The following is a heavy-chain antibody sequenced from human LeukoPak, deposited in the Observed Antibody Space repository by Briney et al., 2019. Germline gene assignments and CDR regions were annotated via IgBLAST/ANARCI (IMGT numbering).Heavy chain of an antibody. D-gene: IGHD5-18*01. J-gene: IGHJ6*02. V-gene: IGHV3-30*04. Sequence: GRSLRLSCAASGFTFSSYAMHWVRQAPGKGLEWVAVISYDGSNKYYADSVKGRFTISRDNSKNTLYLQMNSLRAEDTAVYYCARDEYSYGSQYGMDVWGQGTTVTVS. CDR3: ARDEYSYGSQYGMDV. CDR2: ISYDGSNK. CDR1: GFTFSSYA.